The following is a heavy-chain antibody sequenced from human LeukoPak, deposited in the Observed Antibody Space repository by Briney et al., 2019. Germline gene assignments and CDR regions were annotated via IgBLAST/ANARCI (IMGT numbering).Heavy chain of an antibody. D-gene: IGHD1-26*01. Sequence: PGGSLRLSCAASGFTFSSYSMNWVRQAPGKGLEWVSAITGSGGNTYYADSVKGRFTISRDNSKNTLYLQMNSLRAEDTAVYYCAKEWEYYYDYWGQGTLVTVSS. CDR3: AKEWEYYYDY. CDR2: ITGSGGNT. CDR1: GFTFSSYS. J-gene: IGHJ4*02. V-gene: IGHV3-23*01.